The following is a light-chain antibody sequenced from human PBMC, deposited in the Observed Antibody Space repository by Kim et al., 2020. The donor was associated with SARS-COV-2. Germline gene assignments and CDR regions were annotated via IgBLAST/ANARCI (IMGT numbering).Light chain of an antibody. CDR3: NSRDSSGNHVV. J-gene: IGLJ2*01. CDR2: GKN. Sequence: AWGQTVRITCQGDSLSSYYASWYQQKPGQAPVLVIYGKNNRPSGIPDRFSGSSSGNTASLTITGAQAEDEADYYCNSRDSSGNHVVFGGGTQLTVL. CDR1: SLSSYY. V-gene: IGLV3-19*01.